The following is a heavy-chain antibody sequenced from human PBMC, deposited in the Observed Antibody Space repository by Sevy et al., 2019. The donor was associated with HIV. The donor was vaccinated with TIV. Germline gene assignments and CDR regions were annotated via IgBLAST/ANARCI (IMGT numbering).Heavy chain of an antibody. CDR1: GFTFSSYS. CDR3: ARHYVYGDYDVYFGLDV. V-gene: IGHV3-21*01. D-gene: IGHD4-17*01. CDR2: ISSRSTYI. J-gene: IGHJ6*02. Sequence: GGSLRLSCAASGFTFSSYSMNWVRQAPGKGLEWVASISSRSTYIYYADSRRGRFTMSRDNAKNSLFLQMNSLRAEDTAVYYCARHYVYGDYDVYFGLDVWGQGTTVTVSS.